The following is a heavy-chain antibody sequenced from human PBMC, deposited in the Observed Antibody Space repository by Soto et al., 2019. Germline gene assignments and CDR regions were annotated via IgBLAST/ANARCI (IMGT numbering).Heavy chain of an antibody. V-gene: IGHV3-30-3*01. CDR1: GFTFSSYA. J-gene: IGHJ6*02. Sequence: QVQLVESGGGVVQPGRSLRLSCAASGFTFSSYAMHWVRQAPGKGLERVAVISYDGSNKYYADSVKGRFTNSRDNSKNTMYLQMNSLRAEDTAVYYCAREEGGSDGFADWYYGMDVWGQGTTVTVSS. CDR2: ISYDGSNK. D-gene: IGHD1-26*01. CDR3: AREEGGSDGFADWYYGMDV.